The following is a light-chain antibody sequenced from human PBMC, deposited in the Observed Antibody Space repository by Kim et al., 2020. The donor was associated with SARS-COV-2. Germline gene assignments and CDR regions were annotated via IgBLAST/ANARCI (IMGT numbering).Light chain of an antibody. CDR2: GNS. Sequence: RVAVSCTGSYSTGGAGYVVLWYQQHAGTAPNHHIFGNSNRPSGVPDRFSGSKSGTSASLAIAGLQAEDEADYYCQSYDSSLSGYVFGTGTKVTVL. CDR1: YSTGGAGYV. V-gene: IGLV1-40*01. J-gene: IGLJ1*01. CDR3: QSYDSSLSGYV.